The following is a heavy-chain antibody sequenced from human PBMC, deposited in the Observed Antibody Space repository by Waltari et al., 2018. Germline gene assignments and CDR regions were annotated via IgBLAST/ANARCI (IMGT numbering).Heavy chain of an antibody. CDR2: IKHDVTGT. CDR1: GFTFSNYW. V-gene: IGHV3-74*01. Sequence: EVQLVESGGGLIQPGGSLRLSCEVSGFTFSNYWMHWVRQVPGKGLVWVSRIKHDVTGTSYADSVQGRFTISRDNAENTLYLQMNSLRGEDTAIYYCGRGYNDRRLDYWGQGTLVTVSS. CDR3: GRGYNDRRLDY. J-gene: IGHJ4*02. D-gene: IGHD3-22*01.